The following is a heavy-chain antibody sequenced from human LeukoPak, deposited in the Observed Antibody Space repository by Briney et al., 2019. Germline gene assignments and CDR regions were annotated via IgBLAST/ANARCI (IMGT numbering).Heavy chain of an antibody. Sequence: GGPLRLSCAASGFTFKSYAMSWVRQAPGKGLEWVSGISGGGGSTYYADSVKGRFTISRDNSKKKLYLQMNSLRAEDTAVYYCAKDSRGYSGYDFDSWGQGSLVTVSS. J-gene: IGHJ4*02. V-gene: IGHV3-23*01. D-gene: IGHD5-12*01. CDR3: AKDSRGYSGYDFDS. CDR2: ISGGGGST. CDR1: GFTFKSYA.